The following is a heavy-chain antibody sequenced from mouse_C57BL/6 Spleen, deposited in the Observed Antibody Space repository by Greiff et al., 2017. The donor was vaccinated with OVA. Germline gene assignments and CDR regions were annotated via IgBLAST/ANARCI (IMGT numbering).Heavy chain of an antibody. CDR3: ASLTGTDYFDY. CDR1: GYTFTSYW. V-gene: IGHV1-69*01. Sequence: VQLQQPGAELVMPGASVKLSCKASGYTFTSYWMHWVKQRPGQGLEWIGEIDPSDSYTNYNQKFKGKSTLTVDKSSSTAYMQLSSLTSEDSAVYSCASLTGTDYFDYWGQGTTLTVSS. J-gene: IGHJ2*01. CDR2: IDPSDSYT. D-gene: IGHD4-1*01.